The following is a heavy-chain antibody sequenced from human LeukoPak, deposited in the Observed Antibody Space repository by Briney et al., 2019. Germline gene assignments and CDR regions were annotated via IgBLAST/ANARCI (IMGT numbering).Heavy chain of an antibody. J-gene: IGHJ6*04. Sequence: GGSLRLSCAASGFTFSSYEMNWVRQAPGKGLEWVSYISSSGSTIYYADSVKGRFTISRDNAKNSLYLQMNSLRAEDTAVYYCARDTNDHHHSGYYGMDVWGNGTTVTVSS. CDR2: ISSSGSTI. D-gene: IGHD3-10*01. V-gene: IGHV3-48*03. CDR3: ARDTNDHHHSGYYGMDV. CDR1: GFTFSSYE.